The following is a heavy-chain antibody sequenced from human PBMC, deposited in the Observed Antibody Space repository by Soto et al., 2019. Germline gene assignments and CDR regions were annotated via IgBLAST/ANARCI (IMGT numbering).Heavy chain of an antibody. CDR2: IYYSGST. D-gene: IGHD5-12*01. CDR1: GGSISSHY. Sequence: SETLSLTCTVSGGSISSHYWSWIRQPPGKGLEWIGYIYYSGSTKYKPSLKSRVTISVDTPKNQVSLKLSSVTAADTAVYYCARSPRGDGYNYADYYYGMDVWGQGTTVTVSS. V-gene: IGHV4-59*11. CDR3: ARSPRGDGYNYADYYYGMDV. J-gene: IGHJ6*02.